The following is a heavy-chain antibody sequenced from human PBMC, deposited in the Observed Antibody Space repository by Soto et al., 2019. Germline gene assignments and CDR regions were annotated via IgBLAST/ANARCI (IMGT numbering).Heavy chain of an antibody. V-gene: IGHV1-2*02. CDR1: GYTFTGYY. CDR2: INPNSGGT. D-gene: IGHD6-19*01. Sequence: QVQLVQSGAEVKKPGASVKVSCKASGYTFTGYYMHWVRQAPGQGLEWMGWINPNSGGTNYEQKFQGKVTMTRDTYISTTNMEMSKVRSDDTAVYYCTREERVTVGGGAYYYYGMDVWGQGTTVTASS. CDR3: TREERVTVGGGAYYYYGMDV. J-gene: IGHJ6*02.